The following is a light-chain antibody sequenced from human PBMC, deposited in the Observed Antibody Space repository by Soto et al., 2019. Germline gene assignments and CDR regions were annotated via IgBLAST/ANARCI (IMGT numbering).Light chain of an antibody. CDR1: QSVSSY. V-gene: IGKV3-11*01. CDR3: HQRSNWPIT. J-gene: IGKJ5*01. Sequence: EIVLTQSPATLSLSPGERATLSCRASQSVSSYLGWYQQKPGQAPRLLIYDASNRATGIPARFSGSGSGTDFTLTISSLEPEDFAVYYCHQRSNWPITFGQGTRLEIK. CDR2: DAS.